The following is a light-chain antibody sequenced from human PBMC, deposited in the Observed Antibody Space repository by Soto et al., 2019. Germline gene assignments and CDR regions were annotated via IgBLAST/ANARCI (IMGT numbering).Light chain of an antibody. Sequence: DIQMTQSPSTLSAFVGDRVTITCRASQDISNFLAWYQQKTGKVPKLLIYAASTLQSGVPSRFSGSGYGTDFTITISSLQTEDVATYYCQKCKTDPFTFGGGTKVDI. V-gene: IGKV1-27*01. CDR3: QKCKTDPFT. CDR2: AAS. J-gene: IGKJ4*01. CDR1: QDISNF.